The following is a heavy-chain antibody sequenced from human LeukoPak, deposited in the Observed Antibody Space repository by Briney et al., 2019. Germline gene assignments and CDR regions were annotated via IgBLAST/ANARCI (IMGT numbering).Heavy chain of an antibody. Sequence: GGSLRLSCAASGFTFSNYWMAWVRQAPGKGPEWVANINLDGSQKYYVDSVKGRFTISRDNAKNSLYLQMNSLRAEDTAVYYCARVQQSGYYDSSGYKGYYYYYGMDVWGQGTTVTVSS. CDR1: GFTFSNYW. CDR3: ARVQQSGYYDSSGYKGYYYYYGMDV. V-gene: IGHV3-7*03. J-gene: IGHJ6*02. D-gene: IGHD3-22*01. CDR2: INLDGSQK.